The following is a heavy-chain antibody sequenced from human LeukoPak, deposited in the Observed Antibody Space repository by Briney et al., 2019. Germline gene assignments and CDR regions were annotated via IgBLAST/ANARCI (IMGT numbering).Heavy chain of an antibody. D-gene: IGHD5-12*01. CDR1: GGTFSSYA. CDR3: AASWISVYYFDY. Sequence: GAPVKVSCKASGGTFSSYAISWVRQAPGQGLEWMGRIIPILGIANYAQKYQGRVTIAADKSTSTAYMELSSLRSEDTAVYYCAASWISVYYFDYWGQGTLVTVSS. CDR2: IIPILGIA. V-gene: IGHV1-69*04. J-gene: IGHJ4*02.